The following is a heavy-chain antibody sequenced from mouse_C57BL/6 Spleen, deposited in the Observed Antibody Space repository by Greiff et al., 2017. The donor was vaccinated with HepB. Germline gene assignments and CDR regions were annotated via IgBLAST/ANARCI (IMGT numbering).Heavy chain of an antibody. Sequence: QVQLQQSGAELVRPGTSVKLSCKASGYTFTSYWMHWVKQRPGQGLEWIGVIDPSDSYTNYNQKFKGKATLTVDTSSSTAYMQLSSLTSEDSAVYYCAREGLAVGGYFDVWGTGTTVTVSS. CDR2: IDPSDSYT. D-gene: IGHD1-1*02. V-gene: IGHV1-59*01. CDR1: GYTFTSYW. J-gene: IGHJ1*03. CDR3: AREGLAVGGYFDV.